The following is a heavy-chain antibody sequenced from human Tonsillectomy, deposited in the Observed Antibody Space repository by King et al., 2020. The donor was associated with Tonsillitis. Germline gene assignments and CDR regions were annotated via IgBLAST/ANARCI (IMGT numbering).Heavy chain of an antibody. D-gene: IGHD3-10*01. CDR2: MNPKRGNR. Sequence: QLVQSGAEVKKPGASVKVSCRASGYTFTSNDINWVRQTTGQGLEWMGWMNPKRGNRVYAQKFQGRVTMTRDTSMSTAYMELSSLRSEDTAVYYCARSFGTTSRGFDIWGQGTMVTVSS. J-gene: IGHJ3*02. CDR3: ARSFGTTSRGFDI. CDR1: GYTFTSND. V-gene: IGHV1-8*01.